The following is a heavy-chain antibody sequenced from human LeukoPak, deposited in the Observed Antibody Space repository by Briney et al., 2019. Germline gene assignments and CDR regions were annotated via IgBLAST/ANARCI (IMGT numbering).Heavy chain of an antibody. J-gene: IGHJ6*03. CDR1: GFTFSDYY. CDR3: ASSVVYYYMDV. V-gene: IGHV3-11*01. D-gene: IGHD2-21*01. CDR2: ISSSGSTI. Sequence: GGSLRLSCAASGFTFSDYYMSWIRQAPGKGLEWVSYISSSGSTIYHADSVKGRFTISRDNAKNSLYLQMNSLRAEDTAVYYCASSVVYYYMDVWGKGTTVTVSS.